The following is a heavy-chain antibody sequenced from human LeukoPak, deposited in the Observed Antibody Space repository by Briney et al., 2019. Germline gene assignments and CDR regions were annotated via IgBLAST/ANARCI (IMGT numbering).Heavy chain of an antibody. CDR2: ISSSSSTI. J-gene: IGHJ3*02. CDR3: ARVDIGYCSSTSCYEDAFDI. V-gene: IGHV3-48*01. D-gene: IGHD2-2*03. CDR1: GFTFSSYS. Sequence: GGSLRLSCAASGFTFSSYSMNWVRQAPGKGLEWVSYISSSSSTIYYADSVKGRFTISRDNAKNSLYLQMNSLRAEDTAVYYCARVDIGYCSSTSCYEDAFDIWGQGIMVTVSS.